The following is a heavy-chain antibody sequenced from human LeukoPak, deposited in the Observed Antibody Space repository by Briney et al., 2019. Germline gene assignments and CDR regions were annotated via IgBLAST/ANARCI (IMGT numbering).Heavy chain of an antibody. CDR1: GFTFSSYA. CDR2: ISGSGVNT. V-gene: IGHV3-23*01. CDR3: AKVPPYSSGYYFDY. Sequence: PGGSLRLSCAASGFTFSSYAMSWLRQAPGKGLEWVSAISGSGVNTYYADSVRGRFTISRDNSKNTLYLQMNSLRAEDTAVYYCAKVPPYSSGYYFDYWGQGTLVTVSS. J-gene: IGHJ4*02. D-gene: IGHD3-22*01.